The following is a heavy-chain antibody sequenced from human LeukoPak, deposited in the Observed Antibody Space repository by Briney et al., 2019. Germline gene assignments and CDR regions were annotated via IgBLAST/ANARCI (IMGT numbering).Heavy chain of an antibody. Sequence: PGGPLRLSCGASGFTFSSYGMHWVRQAPGKGLEWVAFIRYDGKNKYYIDSVKGRFTISRDNAKNSLYLQMNSLRAEDTAVYYCARGGGGIAARTEYFQHWGQGTLVTVSS. D-gene: IGHD6-6*01. CDR3: ARGGGGIAARTEYFQH. V-gene: IGHV3-30*02. J-gene: IGHJ1*01. CDR2: IRYDGKNK. CDR1: GFTFSSYG.